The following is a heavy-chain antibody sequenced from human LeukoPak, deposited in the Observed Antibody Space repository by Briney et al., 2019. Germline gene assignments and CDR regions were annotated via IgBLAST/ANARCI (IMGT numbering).Heavy chain of an antibody. D-gene: IGHD5-24*01. CDR2: FGTRSSSI. CDR3: AREERASGYFDY. J-gene: IGHJ4*02. CDR1: GFTFSNYA. Sequence: PGGSLRLSCAASGFTFSNYAMNWVRQAPGKGLEWVSSFGTRSSSIYYAHSVTGRFIVSRDNAKNSLFLQMNSLRAEDTAVYYCAREERASGYFDYWGQGTLVTVSS. V-gene: IGHV3-21*01.